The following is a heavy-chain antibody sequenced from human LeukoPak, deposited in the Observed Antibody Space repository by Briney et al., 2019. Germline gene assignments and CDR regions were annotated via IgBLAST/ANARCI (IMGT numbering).Heavy chain of an antibody. CDR3: ARDRTAALGAFDI. Sequence: GGSLRLSCTASGFTFSDYYMSWIRQTPGKGLEWLSYISTRDNTIQYADSVKGRFTISRDNANNSVFLQMNNLRAEDSAIYYCARDRTAALGAFDIWGQGTMVTVSS. CDR1: GFTFSDYY. CDR2: ISTRDNTI. V-gene: IGHV3-11*01. J-gene: IGHJ3*02. D-gene: IGHD2-21*02.